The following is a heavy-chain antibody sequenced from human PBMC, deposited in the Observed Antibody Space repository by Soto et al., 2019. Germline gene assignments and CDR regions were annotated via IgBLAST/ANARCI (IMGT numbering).Heavy chain of an antibody. CDR1: GYTFTSYY. CDR3: AGSPNDSGMAAAVPIPGRRGYYYFGMDV. J-gene: IGHJ6*04. V-gene: IGHV1-46*01. D-gene: IGHD6-13*01. CDR2: INPSGGST. Sequence: ASVKVSCKASGYTFTSYYMHWVRQAPGQGLEWMGIINPSGGSTGYAQKFQGRVTMTRDTSTGTVYMELSSLRSEDTAVYYCAGSPNDSGMAAAVPIPGRRGYYYFGMDVWGEGPTVTVYS.